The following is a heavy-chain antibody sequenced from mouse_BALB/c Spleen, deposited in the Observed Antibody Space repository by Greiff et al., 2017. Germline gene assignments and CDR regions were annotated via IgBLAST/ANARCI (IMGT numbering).Heavy chain of an antibody. Sequence: EVHLVESGGGLVKPGGSLKLSCAASGFTFSDYYMYWVRQTPEKRLEWVATISAGGSYTYYPDRLKGRFTISRDNAKNNLYLQMSSLKSEDTAMYYCAREITTASYWGQGTLVTVSA. CDR1: GFTFSDYY. CDR2: ISAGGSYT. J-gene: IGHJ3*01. CDR3: AREITTASY. V-gene: IGHV5-4*02. D-gene: IGHD1-2*01.